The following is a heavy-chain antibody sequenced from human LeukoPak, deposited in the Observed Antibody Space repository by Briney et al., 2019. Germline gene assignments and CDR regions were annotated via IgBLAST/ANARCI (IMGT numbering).Heavy chain of an antibody. V-gene: IGHV1-3*01. J-gene: IGHJ4*02. Sequence: ASVKVSCTASGGTFNKYAISWVRQAPGQRLEWMGWINAGNGNTKYSQKFQGRVTITRDTSASTAYMELSSLRSEDTAVYYCASSRLLWFGELLWYFDYWGQGTLVTVSS. CDR2: INAGNGNT. CDR1: GGTFNKYA. D-gene: IGHD3-10*01. CDR3: ASSRLLWFGELLWYFDY.